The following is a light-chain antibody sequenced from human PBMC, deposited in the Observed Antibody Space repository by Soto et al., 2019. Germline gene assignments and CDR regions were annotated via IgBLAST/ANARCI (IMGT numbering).Light chain of an antibody. CDR3: CSYAGSYTVV. CDR1: SSDVGGYNY. J-gene: IGLJ2*01. Sequence: QSALTQPRSVYGSPGQSVTISCTGTSSDVGGYNYVSWYQQHPGQAPKLMIYDVSKRPSGVPDRFSGSTSGNTASLTISGLQAEDEADYYCCSYAGSYTVVFGGGTKLTVL. CDR2: DVS. V-gene: IGLV2-11*01.